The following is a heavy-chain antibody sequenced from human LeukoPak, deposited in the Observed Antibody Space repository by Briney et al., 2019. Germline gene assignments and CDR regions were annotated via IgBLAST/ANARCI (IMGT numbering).Heavy chain of an antibody. D-gene: IGHD1-26*01. CDR1: GLTFSSSR. Sequence: PGGSLRLSCAASGLTFSSSRMTWVRQAPGKGLEWVANIKEDASETNYVGSAIGRFAISRDNAKNSLYLQMNSLRVEDTAVYYCTRGSPLDYWGQGTLVTVSS. V-gene: IGHV3-7*01. CDR2: IKEDASET. J-gene: IGHJ4*02. CDR3: TRGSPLDY.